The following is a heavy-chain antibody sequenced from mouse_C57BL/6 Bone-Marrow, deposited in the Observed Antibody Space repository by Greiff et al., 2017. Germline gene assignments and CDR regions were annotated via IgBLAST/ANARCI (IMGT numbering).Heavy chain of an antibody. D-gene: IGHD2-4*01. J-gene: IGHJ3*01. Sequence: QVQLQQSGPELVKPGASVKLSCKASGYTFTSYDINWVKQRPGQGLEWIGWIYPRDGSTKYNEKFKGKATLTVDTSSSTAYMELHSLTSEDSAVYFCSRSKGYDYDGGFAYWGQGTLVTVSA. V-gene: IGHV1-85*01. CDR3: SRSKGYDYDGGFAY. CDR1: GYTFTSYD. CDR2: IYPRDGST.